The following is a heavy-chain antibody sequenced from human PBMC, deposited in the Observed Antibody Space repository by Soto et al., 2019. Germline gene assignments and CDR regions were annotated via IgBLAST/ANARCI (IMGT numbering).Heavy chain of an antibody. CDR2: IYYSGST. Sequence: QLQLQESGPGLVKPSETLSLTCTVSGGSISSSSYYWGWIRQPPGKGLEWIGSIYYSGSTYYNPSLKSRVTISVDTSKNQFSLKLSSVTVADTAVYYCARAGFDDYVWGSYRYTSGYFDYWGQGTLVTVSS. CDR1: GGSISSSSYY. D-gene: IGHD3-16*02. J-gene: IGHJ4*02. CDR3: ARAGFDDYVWGSYRYTSGYFDY. V-gene: IGHV4-39*01.